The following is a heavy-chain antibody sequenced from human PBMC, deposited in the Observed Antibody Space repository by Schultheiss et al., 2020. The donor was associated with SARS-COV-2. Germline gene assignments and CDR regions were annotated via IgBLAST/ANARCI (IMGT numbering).Heavy chain of an antibody. CDR1: GGSISSGSYY. CDR3: ASPGYSGYDFGY. V-gene: IGHV4-39*01. J-gene: IGHJ4*02. D-gene: IGHD5-12*01. Sequence: SQTLSLTCTVSGGSISSGSYYWGWIRQPPGKGLEWIGSIYYSGSTYYNPSLKSRVTISVDTSKNQFSLKLSSVTAADTAVYYCASPGYSGYDFGYWGQGTLVTVSS. CDR2: IYYSGST.